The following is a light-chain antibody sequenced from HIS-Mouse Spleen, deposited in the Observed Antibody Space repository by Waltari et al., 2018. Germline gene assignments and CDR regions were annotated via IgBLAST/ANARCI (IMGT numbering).Light chain of an antibody. V-gene: IGLV3-21*03. J-gene: IGLJ2*01. CDR1: NIGSKS. CDR2: DDS. Sequence: SYVLTQPPSVSVAPGKTARITCGGTNIGSKSVPWYQQKPGQAPVLVVYDDSDRPSGIPGRFSGSNAGNTATLTISRVEAGDEADYYCQVWDSSSDHVVFGGGTKLTVL. CDR3: QVWDSSSDHVV.